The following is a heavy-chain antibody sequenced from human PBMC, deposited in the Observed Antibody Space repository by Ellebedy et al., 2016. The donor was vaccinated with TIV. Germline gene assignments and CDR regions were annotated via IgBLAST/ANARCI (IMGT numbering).Heavy chain of an antibody. CDR3: AHKPYTWNDGDWFDP. CDR2: IYWDDGK. Sequence: SGPTLVXPTPTLTLTCTFSGFSLSTFGVGVGWIRQPPGRALEWLALIYWDDGKRYSPSLKSRLTISKDTSKSQVVLTMTNMDPVDTATYFCAHKPYTWNDGDWFDPWGQGTLVTVSS. J-gene: IGHJ5*02. V-gene: IGHV2-5*02. D-gene: IGHD1-20*01. CDR1: GFSLSTFGVG.